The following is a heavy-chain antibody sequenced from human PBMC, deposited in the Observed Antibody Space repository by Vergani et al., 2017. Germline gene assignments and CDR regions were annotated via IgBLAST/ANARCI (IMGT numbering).Heavy chain of an antibody. D-gene: IGHD3-9*01. V-gene: IGHV1-46*03. CDR3: ARGDYGILTGYRY. CDR1: GYTFSNYY. J-gene: IGHJ4*02. Sequence: QVQVVQSGAEVKKSGASVKVSCKTSGYTFSNYYMHWVRQAPGQGLEWMGIINPSGGHTNYAQKFQGRVTMTRDTSTSTVYIVLSSLRSEDTAIYYCARGDYGILTGYRYWGQGTLVTVSA. CDR2: INPSGGHT.